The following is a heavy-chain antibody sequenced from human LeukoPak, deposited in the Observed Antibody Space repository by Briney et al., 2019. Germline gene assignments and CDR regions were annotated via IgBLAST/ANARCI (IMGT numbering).Heavy chain of an antibody. D-gene: IGHD3-22*01. CDR2: ISAYNGNT. CDR1: GYTFSIYG. J-gene: IGHJ1*01. Sequence: ASVKVSCKASGYTFSIYGFSWVRQAPGQGLEWMGWISAYNGNTNYAQKFQGRVTMTRDTSIGTAYMELNRLRSDDTAVYYCARGSYDSSDFEYFHHWGQGTLVTVSS. V-gene: IGHV1-18*01. CDR3: ARGSYDSSDFEYFHH.